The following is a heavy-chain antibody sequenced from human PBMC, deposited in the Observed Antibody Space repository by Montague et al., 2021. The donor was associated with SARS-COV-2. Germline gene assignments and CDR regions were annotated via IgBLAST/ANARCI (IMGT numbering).Heavy chain of an antibody. CDR1: GGSLSGDH. CDR2: VNHSGHT. J-gene: IGHJ4*03. Sequence: SETLSLTCAVYGGSLSGDHWSWIRQPPGKGLEWIGEVNHSGHTNXNVSRKSRVTMSVDTSKSQFSLKVRSVTAADTAVYYCARGSVGVAARQRYYFDEWGQGTMVTVPS. V-gene: IGHV4-34*01. D-gene: IGHD6-6*01. CDR3: ARGSVGVAARQRYYFDE.